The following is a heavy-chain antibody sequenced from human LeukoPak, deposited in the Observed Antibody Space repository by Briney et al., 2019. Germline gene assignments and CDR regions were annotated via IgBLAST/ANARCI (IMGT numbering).Heavy chain of an antibody. Sequence: ASVKVSCKASGYTFTSYGISWVRQAPGQGLEWMGWISAYNGNTNYAQKLQGRVTMTTDTSTSTAYMELRSLRSDDTAVYYCARERKTYYYDSSGYCGTWGQGTLVTVSS. V-gene: IGHV1-18*01. CDR2: ISAYNGNT. J-gene: IGHJ5*02. D-gene: IGHD3-22*01. CDR3: ARERKTYYYDSSGYCGT. CDR1: GYTFTSYG.